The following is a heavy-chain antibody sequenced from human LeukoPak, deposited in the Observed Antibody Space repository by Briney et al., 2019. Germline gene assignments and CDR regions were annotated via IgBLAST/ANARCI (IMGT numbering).Heavy chain of an antibody. CDR1: GFTVSSNY. V-gene: IGHV3-53*01. CDR3: ARDFRSQDAFDI. CDR2: IYSGGTI. J-gene: IGHJ3*02. Sequence: GGSLRLSCAASGFTVSSNYMSWVRQAPGKGLEWVSVIYSGGTIYYADSVKGRFTISRDNAKNSLYLQMNSLRAEDTAVYYCARDFRSQDAFDIWGQGTMVTVSS.